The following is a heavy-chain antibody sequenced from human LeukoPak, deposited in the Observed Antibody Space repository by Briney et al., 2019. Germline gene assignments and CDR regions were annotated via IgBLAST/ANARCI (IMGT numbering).Heavy chain of an antibody. CDR3: ATSFLTFGGVIVDY. CDR1: GYTFTVYY. J-gene: IGHJ4*02. D-gene: IGHD3-16*02. V-gene: IGHV1-2*02. Sequence: GASVKVSCKASGYTFTVYYMHWVRQAPGQGLEWMGWFNPNSGGTNYAQKFQGRVTMTRDTSISTAYMELSRLSSDDTAVYYCATSFLTFGGVIVDYWGQGTLVTVSS. CDR2: FNPNSGGT.